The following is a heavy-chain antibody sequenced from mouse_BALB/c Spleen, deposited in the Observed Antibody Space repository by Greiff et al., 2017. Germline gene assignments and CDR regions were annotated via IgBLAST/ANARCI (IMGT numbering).Heavy chain of an antibody. J-gene: IGHJ2*01. CDR2: FYPGSGSI. CDR3: ARHEATCRYDDDYYFDY. CDR1: GYTFTEYI. D-gene: IGHD2-14*01. Sequence: QVQLQQSGAGLVKPGASVKLSCKASGYTFTEYIIHWVKQRSGQGLEWIGWFYPGSGSIKYNEKFKDKATLTADKSSSTVYMELSRLTSEDSAVYVCARHEATCRYDDDYYFDYWGQGTTLTVSS. V-gene: IGHV1-62-2*01.